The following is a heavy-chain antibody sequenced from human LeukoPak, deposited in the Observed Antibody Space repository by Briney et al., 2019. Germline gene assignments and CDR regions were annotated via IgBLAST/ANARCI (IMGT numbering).Heavy chain of an antibody. V-gene: IGHV1-46*01. J-gene: IGHJ5*02. CDR1: GYTFTSYY. CDR3: ARGRVRIAAAVTNWFDP. CDR2: INPSGGST. D-gene: IGHD6-13*01. Sequence: ASVKVSCKASGYTFTSYYMHWVRQAPGQGLEWMGIINPSGGSTSYAQKFQGRVTMTRDTSTSIVYMELSSLRSEDTAVYYCARGRVRIAAAVTNWFDPWGQGTLVTVSS.